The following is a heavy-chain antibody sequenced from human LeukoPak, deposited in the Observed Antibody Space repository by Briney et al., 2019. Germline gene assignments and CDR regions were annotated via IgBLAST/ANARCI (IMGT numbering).Heavy chain of an antibody. D-gene: IGHD6-19*01. Sequence: GGSLRLSCAASGFTFSKYWMPWVRQAPGEGLESVSRINTDGTVTTYADSVKGRFTVSRDNADNTMFLQMNSVRDEDTAVYYCATKQWLAPPPDSWGQGTPVTVFS. CDR3: ATKQWLAPPPDS. CDR1: GFTFSKYW. J-gene: IGHJ4*02. CDR2: INTDGTVT. V-gene: IGHV3-74*01.